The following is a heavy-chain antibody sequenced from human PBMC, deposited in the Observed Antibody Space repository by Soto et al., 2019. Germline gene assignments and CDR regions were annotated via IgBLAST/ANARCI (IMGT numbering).Heavy chain of an antibody. J-gene: IGHJ6*02. Sequence: QVQLVESGGGVVQPGRSLRLSCAASGFTFSYHALNWVRQAPGKGLEWVAVISYDGDNKYIAESVKGRFTISRDNSKNTLSLQMNGLTAEDAAMYFCARGTTTSAFSAMDVWGQGTTVTVSS. CDR1: GFTFSYHA. D-gene: IGHD1-1*01. CDR3: ARGTTTSAFSAMDV. CDR2: ISYDGDNK. V-gene: IGHV3-30-3*01.